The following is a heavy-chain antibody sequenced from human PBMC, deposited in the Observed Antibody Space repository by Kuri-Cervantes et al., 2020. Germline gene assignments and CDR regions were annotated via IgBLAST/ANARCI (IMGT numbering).Heavy chain of an antibody. D-gene: IGHD3/OR15-3a*01. V-gene: IGHV1-18*01. CDR1: GGTFSSYG. J-gene: IGHJ4*02. CDR3: VREPRTSRDYYFDY. Sequence: ASVKVSCKASGGTFSSYGISWVRQAPGQGLEWMGWISAYNGDTNYAQGFQDRVTMTTDTSTSTAYMELRSLRSDDTAIYYCVREPRTSRDYYFDYWGQGTLVTVSS. CDR2: ISAYNGDT.